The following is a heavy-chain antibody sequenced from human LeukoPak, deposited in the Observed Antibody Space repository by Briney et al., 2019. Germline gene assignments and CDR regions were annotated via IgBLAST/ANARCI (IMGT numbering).Heavy chain of an antibody. CDR3: ARQSSGWYSDY. CDR1: GYSFTNYW. V-gene: IGHV5-10-1*01. D-gene: IGHD6-19*01. Sequence: GESLRISCEGSGYSFTNYWITWVRQMPGKGLEWMGRIDPTDSYTNYSPSFQGHVTISADKSINTAYLQWSSLKASDTAMYYCARQSSGWYSDYWAQGTLVTVSS. J-gene: IGHJ4*02. CDR2: IDPTDSYT.